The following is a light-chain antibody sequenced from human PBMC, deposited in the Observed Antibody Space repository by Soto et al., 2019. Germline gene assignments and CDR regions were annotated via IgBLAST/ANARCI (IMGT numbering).Light chain of an antibody. J-gene: IGKJ1*01. CDR2: GAS. CDR1: QSVSSN. V-gene: IGKV3-15*01. CDR3: QQCNNWPLT. Sequence: EIVMTQSPATLSVSPGERATLSCRASQSVSSNLAWYQQKPGQAPRLLIYGASTRATGIPARFSGSGSGTEFTLTISSLQSEDFGVYYCQQCNNWPLTFGQGTRVEIK.